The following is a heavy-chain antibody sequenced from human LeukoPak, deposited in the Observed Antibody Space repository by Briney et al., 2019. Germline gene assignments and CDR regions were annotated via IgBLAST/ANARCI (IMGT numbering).Heavy chain of an antibody. CDR2: IIPIFGTA. CDR3: ANSNPHCSSTSCYLPD. J-gene: IGHJ4*02. V-gene: IGHV1-69*01. Sequence: GSSVKVSCKASGGTFSSYAISWVRQAPGQGLEWMGGIIPIFGTANYAQKFQGRVTITADESTSTAYMELSSLRAEDTAVYYCANSNPHCSSTSCYLPDWGQGTLVTVSS. D-gene: IGHD2-2*01. CDR1: GGTFSSYA.